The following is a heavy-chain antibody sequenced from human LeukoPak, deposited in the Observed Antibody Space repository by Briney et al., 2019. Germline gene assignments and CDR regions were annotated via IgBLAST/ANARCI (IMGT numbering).Heavy chain of an antibody. J-gene: IGHJ4*02. V-gene: IGHV3-53*01. CDR2: ISPSGGP. CDR3: ARSRIQHIPYYDNSGDPPYFDY. D-gene: IGHD3-22*01. Sequence: GGSLRLSCSASGFSVTSNYMNWVRQTPGKGLEWVSFISPSGGPYYADSVKGRFTISKDNSKNTLFLQMNSLRAEDTAVYYCARSRIQHIPYYDNSGDPPYFDYWGQGTLVTVSS. CDR1: GFSVTSNY.